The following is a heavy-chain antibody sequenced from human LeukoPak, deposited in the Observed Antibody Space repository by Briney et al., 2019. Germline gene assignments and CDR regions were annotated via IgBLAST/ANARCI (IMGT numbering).Heavy chain of an antibody. CDR3: ARDFFDCSSTSCLYKYNWFDP. CDR1: GGTFSSYT. CDR2: VIPILGIA. J-gene: IGHJ5*02. D-gene: IGHD2-2*01. V-gene: IGHV1-69*04. Sequence: SVKVSCKASGGTFSSYTISWVRQAPGQGLEWMGRVIPILGIANYAQKFQGRVTITADKSTSTAYMELSSLRSEDTAVYYCARDFFDCSSTSCLYKYNWFDPWGQGTLVTVSS.